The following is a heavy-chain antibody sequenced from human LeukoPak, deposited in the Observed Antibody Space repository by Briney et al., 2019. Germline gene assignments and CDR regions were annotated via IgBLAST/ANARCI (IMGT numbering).Heavy chain of an antibody. J-gene: IGHJ4*02. CDR2: IKSKTDGGTT. D-gene: IGHD5-12*01. V-gene: IGHV3-15*01. Sequence: PGGSLRLSCAASGFTFSNAWMSWVRQAPGKGLEWVGRIKSKTDGGTTDYAAPVKGRFTISRDDSKNTLYLQMNSLKTEDTAVYYCTPEIVTTGPWDYWGQGTLVTVSS. CDR1: GFTFSNAW. CDR3: TPEIVTTGPWDY.